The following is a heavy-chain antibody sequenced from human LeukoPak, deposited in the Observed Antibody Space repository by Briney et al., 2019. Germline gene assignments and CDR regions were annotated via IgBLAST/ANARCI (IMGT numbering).Heavy chain of an antibody. J-gene: IGHJ4*02. V-gene: IGHV3-64*01. CDR1: GFTFSSYA. Sequence: GGSLRLSCAASGFTFSSYAMHWVRQAPGKGLEYVSAISHNGVGTYYANSVKDRLTISRDNPKNTLYLQMGSLRAEDLAVYYCAREISGDSDTYYFDYWGQGTLVTVSS. D-gene: IGHD4-17*01. CDR2: ISHNGVGT. CDR3: AREISGDSDTYYFDY.